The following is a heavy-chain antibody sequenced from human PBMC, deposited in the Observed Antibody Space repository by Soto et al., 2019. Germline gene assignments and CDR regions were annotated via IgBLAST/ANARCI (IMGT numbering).Heavy chain of an antibody. CDR3: AKVRGEYQLLAGFDY. J-gene: IGHJ4*02. Sequence: QVQLVESGGGAVQPGRSLRLSCAASGFTFSYYGMHWVRQAPGKGLEWMAVMSYDGTTEYYADSVRGRFTVSRDNSKNTLYLQMNSLRAEDTAVYYCAKVRGEYQLLAGFDYWGQGTLVTVSS. CDR1: GFTFSYYG. V-gene: IGHV3-30*18. D-gene: IGHD2-2*01. CDR2: MSYDGTTE.